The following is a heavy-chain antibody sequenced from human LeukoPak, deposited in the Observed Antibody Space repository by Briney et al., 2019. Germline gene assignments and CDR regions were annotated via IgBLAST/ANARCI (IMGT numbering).Heavy chain of an antibody. CDR2: ISAYNGNT. V-gene: IGHV1-18*01. J-gene: IGHJ6*03. Sequence: ASVKVSCKASGYTFTSYGISWVRQAPGQGLEWMGWISAYNGNTNYAQKLQGRVTMTTDTSTSTAYMELSSLRSEDTAVYYCARELFGSGSSKYYYMDVWGKGTTVTISS. CDR3: ARELFGSGSSKYYYMDV. CDR1: GYTFTSYG. D-gene: IGHD3-10*01.